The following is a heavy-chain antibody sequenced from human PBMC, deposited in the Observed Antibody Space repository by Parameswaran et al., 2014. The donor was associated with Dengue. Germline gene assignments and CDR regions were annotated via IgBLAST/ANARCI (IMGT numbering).Heavy chain of an antibody. V-gene: IGHV3-23*01. Sequence: WIRQPPGKGLEWVAGVSNSGGTTYYADSVKGRFTISRDNSKNTLYLQMNSLRAEDTAVYYCTKKGRERAVAVDNWFDRWGQGTLVTVSS. CDR2: VSNSGGTT. D-gene: IGHD6-19*01. CDR3: TKKGRERAVAVDNWFDR. J-gene: IGHJ5*02.